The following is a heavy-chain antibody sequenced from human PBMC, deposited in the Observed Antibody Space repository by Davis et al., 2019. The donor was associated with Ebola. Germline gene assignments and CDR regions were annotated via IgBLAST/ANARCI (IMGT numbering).Heavy chain of an antibody. CDR1: GYTFTSYG. CDR3: ARRERSSSWYRNYYYGMDV. D-gene: IGHD6-13*01. CDR2: IIPIFGTA. J-gene: IGHJ6*02. V-gene: IGHV1-69*06. Sequence: SVKVSCKASGYTFTSYGISWVRQAPGQGLEWMGGIIPIFGTANYAQKFQGRVTITADKSTSTAYMELSSLRSEDTAVYYCARRERSSSWYRNYYYGMDVWGQGTTVTVSS.